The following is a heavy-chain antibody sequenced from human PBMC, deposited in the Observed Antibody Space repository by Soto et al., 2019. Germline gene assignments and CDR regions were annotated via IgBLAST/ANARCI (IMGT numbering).Heavy chain of an antibody. CDR3: AKDDSSSAGFDY. D-gene: IGHD6-6*01. CDR2: ISYDGSNK. Sequence: GGSLRLSCAASGFTFSSYGMHWVRQAPGKGLEWVAVISYDGSNKYYADSVKGRFTISRDNSKNTLYLQMNSLRAEDTAVYYCAKDDSSSAGFDYWGQGTLVTVSS. CDR1: GFTFSSYG. J-gene: IGHJ4*02. V-gene: IGHV3-30*18.